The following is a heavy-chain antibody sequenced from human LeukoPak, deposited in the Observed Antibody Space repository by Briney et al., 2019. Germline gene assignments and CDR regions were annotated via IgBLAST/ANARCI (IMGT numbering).Heavy chain of an antibody. Sequence: GRSLRLSCAASGFTFDDHAMHWVRQAPGKGLEWVSGISWNSGTIGYADSVKGRFTISRDNAKNSLYLQMNSLRAEDTAVYYCAKGGSSSWYWRGAFDYWGQGTLVTVSS. J-gene: IGHJ4*02. CDR3: AKGGSSSWYWRGAFDY. V-gene: IGHV3-9*01. D-gene: IGHD6-13*01. CDR1: GFTFDDHA. CDR2: ISWNSGTI.